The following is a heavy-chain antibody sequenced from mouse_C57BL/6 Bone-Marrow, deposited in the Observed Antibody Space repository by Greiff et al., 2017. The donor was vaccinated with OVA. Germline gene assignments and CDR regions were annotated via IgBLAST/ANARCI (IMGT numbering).Heavy chain of an antibody. CDR1: GFNIKNTY. Sequence: EVQLQQSVAELVRPGASVKLSCTASGFNIKNTYMHWVKQRPEQGLEWIGRIDPANGNTKYAPKFQGKATITADTSSNTAYLQLRSLTSEDTAIYYSARSDYGSRGGAMDDWGKGTSVTVSS. CDR3: ARSDYGSRGGAMDD. V-gene: IGHV14-3*01. CDR2: IDPANGNT. D-gene: IGHD1-1*01. J-gene: IGHJ4*01.